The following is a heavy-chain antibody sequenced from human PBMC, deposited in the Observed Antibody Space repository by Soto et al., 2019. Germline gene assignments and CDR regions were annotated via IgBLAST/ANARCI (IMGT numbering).Heavy chain of an antibody. Sequence: SVKVSCKASGGTFSSYTISWVRQAPGQGLEWMGRIIPILGIANYAQKFQGRVTITADKSTSTAYVELSSLRSEDTAVYYCARSVMGATKDYYYYMDVWGKGTTVTAP. CDR3: ARSVMGATKDYYYYMDV. CDR2: IIPILGIA. V-gene: IGHV1-69*02. J-gene: IGHJ6*03. CDR1: GGTFSSYT. D-gene: IGHD3-16*01.